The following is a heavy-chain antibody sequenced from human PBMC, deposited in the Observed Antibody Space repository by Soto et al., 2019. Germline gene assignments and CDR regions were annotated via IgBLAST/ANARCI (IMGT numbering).Heavy chain of an antibody. V-gene: IGHV3-23*01. CDR2: ISGSGGST. J-gene: IGHJ6*02. CDR1: GFTFSSYA. CDR3: AKVVDGSYYPPYYYYGMDV. Sequence: GGSLRLSCAASGFTFSSYAMSWVRQAPGKGLEWVSAISGSGGSTYYADSGKGRFTISRDNAKNTLYLQMNSLRAEDTAVYYCAKVVDGSYYPPYYYYGMDVWGQGTTVTVSS. D-gene: IGHD1-26*01.